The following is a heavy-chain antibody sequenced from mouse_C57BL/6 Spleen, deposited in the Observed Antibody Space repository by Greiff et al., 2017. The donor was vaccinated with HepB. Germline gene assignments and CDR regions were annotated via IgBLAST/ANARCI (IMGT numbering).Heavy chain of an antibody. D-gene: IGHD2-4*01. J-gene: IGHJ4*01. V-gene: IGHV2-9-1*01. CDR3: ARAPSSYDYDAGYAMDY. CDR2: IWTGGGT. CDR1: GFSLTSYA. Sequence: QVQLKESGPGLVAPSQSLSITCTVSGFSLTSYAISWVRQPPGKGLEWLGVIWTGGGTNYNSALKSRLSISKDNSKSQVFLKMNSLQTDDTARYYCARAPSSYDYDAGYAMDYWGQGTSVTVSS.